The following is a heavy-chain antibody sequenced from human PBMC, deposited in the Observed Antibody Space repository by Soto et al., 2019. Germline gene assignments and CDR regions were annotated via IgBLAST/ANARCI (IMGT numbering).Heavy chain of an antibody. V-gene: IGHV3-23*01. CDR2: IIGTDGST. Sequence: EVQLLESGGGLVQPGGSLRLSCAASGFTFSTFDMSWVRQAPGKGLEWVSVIIGTDGSTYYADSVRGRFTISRDNSKNTLFLLMNSLRAEDTAVYFCAKGAWLDYWGQGTPVTVSS. CDR3: AKGAWLDY. J-gene: IGHJ4*02. CDR1: GFTFSTFD.